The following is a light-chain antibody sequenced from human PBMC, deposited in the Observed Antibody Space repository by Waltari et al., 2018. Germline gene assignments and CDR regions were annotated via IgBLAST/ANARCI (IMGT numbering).Light chain of an antibody. J-gene: IGKJ3*01. CDR2: DAS. Sequence: DIVLTQSPATLSLSPVERATLSCRASQSVSSYLAWYQQKPGQAPRLLIYDASNRATGIPSRFSGSGSGTDFTLTISSLEPEDFAVYYCQQRSNWPKVTFGPGTKVDIK. CDR3: QQRSNWPKVT. CDR1: QSVSSY. V-gene: IGKV3-11*01.